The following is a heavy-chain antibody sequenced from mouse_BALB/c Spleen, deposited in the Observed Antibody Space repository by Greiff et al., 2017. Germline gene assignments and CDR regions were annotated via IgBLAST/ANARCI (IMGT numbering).Heavy chain of an antibody. CDR3: ARTTTVKVYYFDY. CDR1: GFTFSSYA. CDR2: ISSGGST. D-gene: IGHD1-1*01. Sequence: EVQRVESGGGLVKPGGSLKLSCAASGFTFSSYAMSWVRQTPEKRLEWVASISSGGSTYYPDSVKGRFTISRDNARNILYLQMSSLRSEDTAMYYCARTTTVKVYYFDYWGQGTTLTVSS. J-gene: IGHJ2*01. V-gene: IGHV5-6-5*01.